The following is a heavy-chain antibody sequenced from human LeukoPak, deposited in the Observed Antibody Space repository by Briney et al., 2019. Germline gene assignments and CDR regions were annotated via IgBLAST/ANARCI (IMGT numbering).Heavy chain of an antibody. V-gene: IGHV1-18*01. CDR3: ARDRREYCSSTSCSFQFDP. D-gene: IGHD2-2*01. J-gene: IGHJ5*02. CDR1: GYTFTSYG. CDR2: ISAYNGNT. Sequence: GASVKVSCKASGYTFTSYGISWVRQAPGQGLEWMGWISAYNGNTNYAQKLQGRVTMTTDTSTSTAYMELRSLRSDDTAVYYCARDRREYCSSTSCSFQFDPWGQGTLVTVSS.